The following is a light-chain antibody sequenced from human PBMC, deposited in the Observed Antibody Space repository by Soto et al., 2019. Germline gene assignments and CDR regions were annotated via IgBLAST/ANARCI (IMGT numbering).Light chain of an antibody. Sequence: VLTQSPATLSLSPGERATLSCRASQGVGTYLAWYQQKPGQAPRLLIYDSSNRATDIPARFSGSGSGTDFTLTISSLEPEDSAVYYCQQRSNGVTFGGGTKVEI. CDR3: QQRSNGVT. V-gene: IGKV3-11*01. J-gene: IGKJ4*01. CDR2: DSS. CDR1: QGVGTY.